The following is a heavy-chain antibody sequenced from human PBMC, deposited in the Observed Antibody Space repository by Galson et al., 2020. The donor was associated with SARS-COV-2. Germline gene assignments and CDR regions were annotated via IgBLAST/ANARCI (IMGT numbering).Heavy chain of an antibody. J-gene: IGHJ6*02. CDR1: GGSISSYY. CDR3: ARDQGDGHYYGLDV. V-gene: IGHV4-59*01. Sequence: SETLSLTCTVSGGSISSYYWSWIRQPPGKGLEWIGYIYYSGSTNYNPSLKSRVTISVDTSKNQFSLKLSSVTAADTAVYYCARDQGDGHYYGLDVWGQGTTVIVSS. CDR2: IYYSGST.